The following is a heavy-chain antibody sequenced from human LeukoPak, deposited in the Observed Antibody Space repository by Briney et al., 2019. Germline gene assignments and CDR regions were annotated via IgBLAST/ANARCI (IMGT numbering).Heavy chain of an antibody. V-gene: IGHV4-59*01. CDR3: ARGAILRFLEWLARDYYYYMDV. D-gene: IGHD3-3*01. CDR1: GGSISSYY. CDR2: IYYSGST. Sequence: SETLSLTCTVSGGSISSYYWSWIRQPPGKGLEWIGYIYYSGSTNYNPSLKSRVTISVDTSKNQFSLKLSSVTAADTAVYYCARGAILRFLEWLARDYYYYMDVWGKGTTVTVSS. J-gene: IGHJ6*03.